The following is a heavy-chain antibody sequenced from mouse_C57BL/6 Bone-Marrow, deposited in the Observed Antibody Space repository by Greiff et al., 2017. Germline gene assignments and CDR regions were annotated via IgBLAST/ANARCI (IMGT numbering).Heavy chain of an antibody. CDR3: ARSRWLPLYYYAMDY. CDR2: INPNYGTT. D-gene: IGHD2-3*01. Sequence: EVQLQESGPELVKPGASVKISCKASGYSFTDYNMNWVKQSNGKSLEWIGVINPNYGTTSYNQKFKGKATLTVDQSSSTAYMQLNSLTSEDSAVSYCARSRWLPLYYYAMDYWGQGTSVTVSS. CDR1: GYSFTDYN. J-gene: IGHJ4*01. V-gene: IGHV1-39*01.